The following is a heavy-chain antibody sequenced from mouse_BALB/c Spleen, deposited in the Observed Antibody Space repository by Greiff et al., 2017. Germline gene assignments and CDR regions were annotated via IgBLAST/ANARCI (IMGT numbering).Heavy chain of an antibody. J-gene: IGHJ2*01. D-gene: IGHD2-3*01. CDR1: GYTFTSYW. CDR3: TNDGYLDY. V-gene: IGHV1S22*01. CDR2: IYPGSGST. Sequence: LQQPGSELVRPGASVKLSCKASGYTFTSYWMHWVKQRPGQGLEWIGNIYPGSGSTNYDEKFKSKATLTVDTSSSTAYMQLSSLTSEDSAVYYCTNDGYLDYWGQGTTLTVSS.